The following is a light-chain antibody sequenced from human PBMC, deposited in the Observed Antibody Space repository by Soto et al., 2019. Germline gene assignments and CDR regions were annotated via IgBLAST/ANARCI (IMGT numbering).Light chain of an antibody. CDR1: SGHSSYV. J-gene: IGLJ2*01. Sequence: QSVLTQSPSASASLGASVKLTCTLSSGHSSYVIAWHQQRPEKGPRFLMKLNSDGSHNKGDGIPDRFSGSSSGAERYLTISSLQSEDEADYYCQTWGTGIVVFGGGTKVTVL. V-gene: IGLV4-69*01. CDR3: QTWGTGIVV. CDR2: LNSDGSH.